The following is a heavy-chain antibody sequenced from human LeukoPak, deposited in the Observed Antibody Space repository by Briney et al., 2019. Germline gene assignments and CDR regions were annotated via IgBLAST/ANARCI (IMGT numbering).Heavy chain of an antibody. V-gene: IGHV3-48*03. CDR3: AKALTRFDPVDY. J-gene: IGHJ4*02. CDR2: ISSSGSTI. D-gene: IGHD3-9*01. Sequence: GGSLRLSCAASGFTFSSYEMNWVRQAPGKGLEWVSYISSSGSTIYYADSVKGRFTISRDNAKNSLYLQMNSLRVEDTALYYCAKALTRFDPVDYWGQGTMVAVSS. CDR1: GFTFSSYE.